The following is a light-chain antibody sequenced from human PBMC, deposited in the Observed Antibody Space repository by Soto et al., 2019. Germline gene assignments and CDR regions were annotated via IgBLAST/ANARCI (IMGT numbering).Light chain of an antibody. CDR1: QSVSSSY. Sequence: EIVLTQSPGTLSLSPGERATLSCRASQSVSSSYLAWYQQKPGQAPRILIYGASSSATSIPDRFRGSGSGTDFTLTISRLEPEDFAVYYCQQYGSSPYTCGQGTKLEIK. CDR3: QQYGSSPYT. J-gene: IGKJ2*01. V-gene: IGKV3-20*01. CDR2: GAS.